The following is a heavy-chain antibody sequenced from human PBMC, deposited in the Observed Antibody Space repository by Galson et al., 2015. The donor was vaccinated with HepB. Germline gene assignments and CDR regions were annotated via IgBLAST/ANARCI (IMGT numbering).Heavy chain of an antibody. V-gene: IGHV3-23*01. Sequence: SLRPACAVSRVTFSSTAMSWVRQAPREGLERVSTIDISGGRENYADSVKGRFTISRDNSKNTLSLQMNSLRVEDTALYYCVKDYSNYIGAMDVWGQGTTVTVSS. J-gene: IGHJ6*02. CDR3: VKDYSNYIGAMDV. D-gene: IGHD4-11*01. CDR2: IDISGGRE. CDR1: RVTFSSTA.